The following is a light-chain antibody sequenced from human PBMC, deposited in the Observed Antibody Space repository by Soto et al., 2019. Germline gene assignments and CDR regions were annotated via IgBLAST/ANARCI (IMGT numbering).Light chain of an antibody. V-gene: IGKV3-15*01. CDR2: GAS. CDR1: QSVSSN. CDR3: QQYNNGPSIT. Sequence: EIVMTQSPATLSVSPGERATLSCRASQSVSSNLAWYQQKPGQAPRLLIYGASTRATGIPARCSGSGSGTEFTLTISSLQSEDFAVYYCQQYNNGPSITFGQGTLLEIK. J-gene: IGKJ5*01.